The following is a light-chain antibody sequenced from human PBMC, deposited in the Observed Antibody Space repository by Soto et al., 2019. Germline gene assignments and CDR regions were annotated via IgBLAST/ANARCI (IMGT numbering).Light chain of an antibody. CDR3: QQYHNWPWT. V-gene: IGKV3-15*01. CDR2: SAS. Sequence: DRVMTQSPATLSVSPGDRATLSCRASQTISSNLAWYQQKPGQAPRLLIHSASTRATGIPARFSGSGSGTEFTLTISSLQSEDFAVYYCQQYHNWPWTFGPGTEVEIK. J-gene: IGKJ1*01. CDR1: QTISSN.